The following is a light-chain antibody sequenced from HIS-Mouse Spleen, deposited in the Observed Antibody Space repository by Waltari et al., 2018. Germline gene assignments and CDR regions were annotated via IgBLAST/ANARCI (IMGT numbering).Light chain of an antibody. CDR1: SSDVGGYNY. J-gene: IGLJ1*01. CDR2: EVS. V-gene: IGLV2-8*01. Sequence: QSALTQPPSASGSPGQSVTISCPGTSSDVGGYNYVPWYQQHPGKAPKLTIYEVSKRPSGVPDRFSGSKSGNTASLTVSGLQAEDEADYYCSSYAGSNNLGVFGTGTKVTVL. CDR3: SSYAGSNNLGV.